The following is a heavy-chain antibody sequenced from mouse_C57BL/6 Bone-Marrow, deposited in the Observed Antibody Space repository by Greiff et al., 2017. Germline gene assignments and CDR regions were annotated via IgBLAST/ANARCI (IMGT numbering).Heavy chain of an antibody. CDR1: GYTFTSYW. J-gene: IGHJ4*01. V-gene: IGHV1-69*01. CDR2: IDPSDSYT. Sequence: QVQLQQPGAELVMPGASVKLSCKASGYTFTSYWMHWVKQRPGQGLEWIGEIDPSDSYTNYNPKFKGKSTLTVDKSSNTAYMQISSLTSEDSAVYYCARGMDYWGQGTSVTVSS. CDR3: ARGMDY.